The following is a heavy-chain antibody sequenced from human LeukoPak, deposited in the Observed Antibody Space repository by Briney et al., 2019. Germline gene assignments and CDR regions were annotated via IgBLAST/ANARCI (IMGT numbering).Heavy chain of an antibody. Sequence: PGGSLRLSCAASGFTFSSYSMNWVRQAPGKGLEWVSSISSSSSYIYYADSVKGRFTISRDNAKNSLYLQMNSLRAEDMAVYYCASKGLVGAMAAFDYWGQGTLVTVSS. CDR1: GFTFSSYS. CDR2: ISSSSSYI. CDR3: ASKGLVGAMAAFDY. D-gene: IGHD1-26*01. V-gene: IGHV3-21*01. J-gene: IGHJ4*02.